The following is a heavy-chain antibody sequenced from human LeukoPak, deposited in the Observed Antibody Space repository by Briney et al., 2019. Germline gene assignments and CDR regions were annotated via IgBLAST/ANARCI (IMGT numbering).Heavy chain of an antibody. CDR2: IWYDGSNK. Sequence: GGSLRLSCAASGFTFSSYGMHWVRQAPGKGLEGVAVIWYDGSNKYYADSVKGRFTISRDNSKNTLYLQMNSLRAEDTAVYYCARVGGYSGYDPFDYWGQGTLVTVSS. J-gene: IGHJ4*02. CDR1: GFTFSSYG. CDR3: ARVGGYSGYDPFDY. D-gene: IGHD5-12*01. V-gene: IGHV3-33*01.